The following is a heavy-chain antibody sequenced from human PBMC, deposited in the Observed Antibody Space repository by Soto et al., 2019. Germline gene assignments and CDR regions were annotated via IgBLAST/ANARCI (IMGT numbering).Heavy chain of an antibody. CDR2: IVPKVGFV. CDR1: GGTFSNHM. Sequence: QVQLVQSGAEVKKPGSSVKVSCKFSGGTFSNHMISWVRQAPGHGLEWMGRIVPKVGFVNYAQRFQGRVTITADKSTNTAYMEVSSLRSDDTAVYYCVREDCEGDCYPRNWGQGTLVTVSS. D-gene: IGHD2-21*02. J-gene: IGHJ4*02. V-gene: IGHV1-69*08. CDR3: VREDCEGDCYPRN.